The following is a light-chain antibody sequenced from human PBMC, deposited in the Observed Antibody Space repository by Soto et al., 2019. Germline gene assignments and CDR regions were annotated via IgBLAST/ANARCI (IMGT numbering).Light chain of an antibody. CDR2: DNN. Sequence: QSVLTQPPSVSAAPGQKVTISCSGSSSNIRNNYVSWYQQLPGTAPKLLIYDNNKRPSGIPDRFSGSNSGTSATLGITGLQTGDEADYYCGTWDSSLSAVFGGGTQLTVL. CDR1: SSNIRNNY. V-gene: IGLV1-51*01. J-gene: IGLJ7*01. CDR3: GTWDSSLSAV.